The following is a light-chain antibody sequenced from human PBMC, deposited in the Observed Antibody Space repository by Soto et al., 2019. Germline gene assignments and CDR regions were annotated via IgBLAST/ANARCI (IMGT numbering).Light chain of an antibody. CDR2: GAS. J-gene: IGKJ1*01. Sequence: DIVLKQSPGTLSLSPGERATLSYRARQSVSSSYLAWYQQKPGQAPRLLIYGASSRATGIPDRFSGSGSGTDFTLTISRLEPEDFAVYYCQQYCSSPWTFGQGTKVEIK. V-gene: IGKV3-20*01. CDR3: QQYCSSPWT. CDR1: QSVSSSY.